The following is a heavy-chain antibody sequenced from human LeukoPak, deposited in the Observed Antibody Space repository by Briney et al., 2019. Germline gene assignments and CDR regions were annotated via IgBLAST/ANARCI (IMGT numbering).Heavy chain of an antibody. D-gene: IGHD3-9*01. CDR1: GYTFTGYY. CDR2: INPNSGGT. V-gene: IGHV1-2*02. CDR3: ARGPRGVRYSNYYMDV. Sequence: ASVKVSCKASGYTFTGYYMHWVRQAPGQGLEWMGWINPNSGGTNYAQKFQGRVTMTRDTSISTAYMELSRLRSDDTAVYYCARGPRGVRYSNYYMDVWGKGTTVTVSS. J-gene: IGHJ6*03.